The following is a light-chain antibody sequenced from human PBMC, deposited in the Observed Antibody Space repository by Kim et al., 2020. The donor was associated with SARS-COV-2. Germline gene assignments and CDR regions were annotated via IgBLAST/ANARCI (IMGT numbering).Light chain of an antibody. CDR1: QSLVYSDGNTY. V-gene: IGKV2-30*01. CDR2: KVS. Sequence: DVVMTQSPLSLPVTLGQPASISCRSSQSLVYSDGNTYLNWFQQRPGQSPRRLSYKVSNRDSGVPDRFSGRGSGTDFTLKISRVEAEDVGVYYCMQGIHPIAFGQGTRLEIK. J-gene: IGKJ5*01. CDR3: MQGIHPIA.